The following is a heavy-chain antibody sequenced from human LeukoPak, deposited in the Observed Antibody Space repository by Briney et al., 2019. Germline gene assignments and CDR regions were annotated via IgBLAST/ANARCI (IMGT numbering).Heavy chain of an antibody. CDR3: ARRATIEFDP. Sequence: SETLSLTCTVSGGSISSRSYFWGWIRQPPGKGLEWIGSIYYSGSTYYNPSLKNRVTISVDTSKNQFSLKLSSVTAADTAVYYCARRATIEFDPWGQGTLVTVSS. V-gene: IGHV4-39*01. CDR1: GGSISSRSYF. J-gene: IGHJ5*02. D-gene: IGHD5-12*01. CDR2: IYYSGST.